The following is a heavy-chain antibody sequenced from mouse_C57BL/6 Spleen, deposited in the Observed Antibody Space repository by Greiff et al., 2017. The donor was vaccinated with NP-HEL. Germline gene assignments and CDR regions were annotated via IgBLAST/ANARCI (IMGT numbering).Heavy chain of an antibody. CDR3: ARASSGAWFAY. CDR1: GYTFTNYW. D-gene: IGHD3-2*02. Sequence: QVQLQQSGAELVRPGTSVKMSCKASGYTFTNYWIGWAKQRPGHGLEWIGDIYPGGGYTNYNEKFKGKATLTADKSSSTAYMQFSSLTSEDSAIYYCARASSGAWFAYWGQGTLVTVSA. J-gene: IGHJ3*01. V-gene: IGHV1-63*01. CDR2: IYPGGGYT.